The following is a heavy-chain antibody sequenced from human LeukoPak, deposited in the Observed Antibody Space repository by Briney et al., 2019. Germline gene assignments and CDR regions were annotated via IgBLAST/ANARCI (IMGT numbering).Heavy chain of an antibody. D-gene: IGHD6-13*01. V-gene: IGHV4-34*01. Sequence: PSETLSLTCAVYGGSFSGYYWSWVRQPPGKGLEWVGEINHSGSTYYNPSLKSRVTISVDTSKNQFSLKLSSVTAADTAVYYCARDRSSSRNDAFDIWGQGTMVTVSS. CDR3: ARDRSSSRNDAFDI. CDR1: GGSFSGYY. J-gene: IGHJ3*02. CDR2: INHSGST.